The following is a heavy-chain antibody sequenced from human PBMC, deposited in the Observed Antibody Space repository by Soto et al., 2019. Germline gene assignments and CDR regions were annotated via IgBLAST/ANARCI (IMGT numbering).Heavy chain of an antibody. CDR1: GYTFTSYA. D-gene: IGHD3-10*01. CDR3: AGDKVTSELFDY. CDR2: INAGNGNT. J-gene: IGHJ4*02. Sequence: QVQLVQSGAEVKKPGASVKVSCKASGYTFTSYAMHWVRQAPGQRLEWMGWINAGNGNTKYSQKFQGRVTITRPTFASTGYMGLSSLRSEYTAVYYCAGDKVTSELFDYWGKGTLVTVSS. V-gene: IGHV1-3*01.